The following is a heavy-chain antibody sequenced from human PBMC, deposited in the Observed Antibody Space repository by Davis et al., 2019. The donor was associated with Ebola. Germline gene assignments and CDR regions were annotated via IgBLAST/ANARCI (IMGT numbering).Heavy chain of an antibody. CDR3: AKGLVVVAAYY. CDR2: ISGSGGST. V-gene: IGHV3-23*01. D-gene: IGHD2-15*01. CDR1: GFTFSSYA. J-gene: IGHJ4*02. Sequence: GESLKISCAASGFTFSSYAMSWVRQAPGKGLEWVSAISGSGGSTYYADSVKGRFTISRDNSKNTLYLQMNSLRAEDTAVYYCAKGLVVVAAYYWGQGTLVTVSS.